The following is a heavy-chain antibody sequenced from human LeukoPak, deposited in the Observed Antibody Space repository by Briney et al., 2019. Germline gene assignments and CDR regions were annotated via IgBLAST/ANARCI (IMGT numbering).Heavy chain of an antibody. D-gene: IGHD4-17*01. CDR1: GYTFTSYG. J-gene: IGHJ4*02. Sequence: ASVKVSCKASGYTFTSYGISWVRQAPGQGLVWMGWISAYNGNTNYAQKLQGRVTMTTDTSTSTAYMELRSLRSDDTAVYYCATDHNYGDYVGLGYWGQGTLVTVSS. CDR3: ATDHNYGDYVGLGY. V-gene: IGHV1-18*01. CDR2: ISAYNGNT.